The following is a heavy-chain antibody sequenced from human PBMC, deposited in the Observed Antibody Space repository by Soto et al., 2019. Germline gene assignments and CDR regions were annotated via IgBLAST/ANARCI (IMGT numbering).Heavy chain of an antibody. CDR3: VTTAFASSG. D-gene: IGHD3-22*01. Sequence: QVQLVQSGAEVKKPGASVKVSCKTSGYTFTSYDINWVRQATGQGLEWMGWMNPNTGNTGYAQNLQGRVTLTRDTSISTAYMELSSLRSQDTAVYYCVTTAFASSGWGQGTLATVSS. J-gene: IGHJ4*02. V-gene: IGHV1-8*01. CDR2: MNPNTGNT. CDR1: GYTFTSYD.